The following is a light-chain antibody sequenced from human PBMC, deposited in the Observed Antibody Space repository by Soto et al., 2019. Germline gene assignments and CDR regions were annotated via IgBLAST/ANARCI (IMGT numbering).Light chain of an antibody. Sequence: DIQMTQSPSTLSASVGDRVTITCRASQSISSWLAWYQQKPGKAPKLLIYKASSLESGAPSRFSGSGSGTEFTLTISSLQPDDFANYYCQQYNSYFTFGPGTKVDIK. V-gene: IGKV1-5*03. J-gene: IGKJ3*01. CDR1: QSISSW. CDR3: QQYNSYFT. CDR2: KAS.